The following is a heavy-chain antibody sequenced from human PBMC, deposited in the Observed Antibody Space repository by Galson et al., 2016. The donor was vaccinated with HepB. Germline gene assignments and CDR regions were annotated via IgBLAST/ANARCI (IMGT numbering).Heavy chain of an antibody. CDR2: ISSSTTYI. J-gene: IGHJ4*02. CDR1: GFPFSVHR. V-gene: IGHV3-21*01. D-gene: IGHD6-13*01. CDR3: VKDHSSSWLTEC. Sequence: SLRLSCTASGFPFSVHRMNWVRQAPGKGLECVSSISSSTTYIYYADSVKGRFTISRDNSKNTLFLQMNSLRAEDTAVYYCVKDHSSSWLTECWGQGTLVTVSS.